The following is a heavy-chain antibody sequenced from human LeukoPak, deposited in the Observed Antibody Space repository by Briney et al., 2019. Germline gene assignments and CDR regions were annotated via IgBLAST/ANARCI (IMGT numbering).Heavy chain of an antibody. CDR2: ISDGGGIT. D-gene: IGHD1-1*01. J-gene: IGHJ4*02. V-gene: IGHV3-23*01. CDR1: GFTFNSYA. Sequence: GGSLRLSCAASGFTFNSYAMSWVRQAPGKGLEWVSSISDGGGITYYADSVKGRFTISRDNSRNTVYLQMNSLRAEDTAVYYCAKEGTGIHFDYWGQGTLVTVSS. CDR3: AKEGTGIHFDY.